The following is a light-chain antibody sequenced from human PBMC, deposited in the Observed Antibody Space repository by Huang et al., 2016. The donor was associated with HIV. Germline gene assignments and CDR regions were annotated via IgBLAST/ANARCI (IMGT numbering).Light chain of an antibody. CDR1: QSVGSY. CDR3: QQRSNWPPIT. J-gene: IGKJ3*01. CDR2: DAS. Sequence: EIVLTQSPATLSLSPGESATLSCRASQSVGSYLVWYQQKPGQAPRLLIYDASHRANGIPARVSGSGSGTDFTLTISSLEAEDSAVYYCQQRSNWPPITFGPGTKVDIK. V-gene: IGKV3-11*01.